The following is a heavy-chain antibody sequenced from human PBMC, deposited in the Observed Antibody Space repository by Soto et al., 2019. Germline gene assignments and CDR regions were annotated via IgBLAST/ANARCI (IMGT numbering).Heavy chain of an antibody. V-gene: IGHV3-23*01. CDR3: AKKGLGSLKTFCSNSDCHYAFDL. CDR1: GFTFINYA. Sequence: EVQLLESGGGLVQPGGSLRLSCAASGFTFINYAMIWVRQAPGKGLEWVSTISGGGDGTYYADSVKGHFTISRDNSKNTRYLQMNSRRAEDTAIYYCAKKGLGSLKTFCSNSDCHYAFDLWGQGTVVTVSS. CDR2: ISGGGDGT. D-gene: IGHD2-8*01. J-gene: IGHJ3*01.